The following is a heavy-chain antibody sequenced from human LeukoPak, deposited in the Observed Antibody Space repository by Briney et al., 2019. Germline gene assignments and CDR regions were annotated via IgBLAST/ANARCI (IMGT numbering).Heavy chain of an antibody. CDR2: ISINRGNS. CDR3: ARDVGITVADSFDP. J-gene: IGHJ5*02. CDR1: GYTSTNYG. Sequence: ASVKVSCKASGYTSTNYGISWVRQAPGQGLEWMGWISINRGNSNYAQKFQGRVSMTTDTSTSTAYMELRGLRSDDTAMYYCARDVGITVADSFDPWGQGTLVTVSS. V-gene: IGHV1-18*01. D-gene: IGHD6-19*01.